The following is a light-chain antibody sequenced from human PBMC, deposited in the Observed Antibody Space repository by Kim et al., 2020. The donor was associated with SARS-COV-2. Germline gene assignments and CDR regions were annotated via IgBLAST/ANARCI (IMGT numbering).Light chain of an antibody. CDR1: TDDFDTSDY. J-gene: IGLJ1*01. V-gene: IGLV2-14*03. CDR3: SSYTYHTNFDYV. Sequence: SITTSCTGSTDDFDTSDYVSSYQHHPYTAPKLLIYDVTNQPSGISHRFSGSTSSYIASLSISELQADDEADYYCSSYTYHTNFDYVFATGTKVTVL. CDR2: DVT.